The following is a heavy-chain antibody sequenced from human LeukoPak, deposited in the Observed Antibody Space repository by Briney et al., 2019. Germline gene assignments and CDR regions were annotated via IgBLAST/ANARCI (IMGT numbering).Heavy chain of an antibody. CDR3: AKDASFTIFYTDY. D-gene: IGHD3-3*01. Sequence: GGSLRLSCAASGFSVSRYTMSWVRQAPGKGLEWVSFIGGSGDSTYYADSAKGRFSISRDNSKNTLYLQMNSLRAEDTAVYYCAKDASFTIFYTDYWGLGTLVTVSS. CDR1: GFSVSRYT. V-gene: IGHV3-23*01. J-gene: IGHJ4*02. CDR2: IGGSGDST.